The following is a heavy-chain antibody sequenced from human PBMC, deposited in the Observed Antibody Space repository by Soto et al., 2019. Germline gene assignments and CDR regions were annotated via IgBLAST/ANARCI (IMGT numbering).Heavy chain of an antibody. J-gene: IGHJ4*02. CDR2: IEYSGSY. CDR3: ARLHPFRSAH. V-gene: IGHV4-30-4*01. Sequence: SETLSLTCTVSGDSISSGDYYWSWIRQLPGQGLEWIGYIEYSGSYYHTPSLTGRVSMSRDTAKSQFSLQLTSVTAADTALYYCARLHPFRSAHWGQGILVTVSS. CDR1: GDSISSGDYY.